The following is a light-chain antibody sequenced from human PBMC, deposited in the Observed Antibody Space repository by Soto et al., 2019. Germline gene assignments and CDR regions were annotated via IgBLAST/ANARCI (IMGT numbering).Light chain of an antibody. CDR1: QDIREN. Sequence: DIQMTQSPSSLSASVGDRVTITCRASQDIRENLAWYQQKPGKVPKLLIYAASILQSGVPSRFSGSGSGTDFTLTISSLQPEDVATYYCQKCNSSPLTFGGGTKVEIK. J-gene: IGKJ4*01. CDR3: QKCNSSPLT. V-gene: IGKV1-27*01. CDR2: AAS.